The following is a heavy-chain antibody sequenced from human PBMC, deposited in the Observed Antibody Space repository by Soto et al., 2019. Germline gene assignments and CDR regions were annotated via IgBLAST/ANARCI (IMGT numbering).Heavy chain of an antibody. D-gene: IGHD3-3*01. CDR2: IIPIFGTA. Sequence: SVKVSCKASGGTFSSYAISCVRQAPGQGLEWMGGIIPIFGTANYAQKFQGRVTITADESTSTAYMELSSLRSEDTAGYYCASGYDFWSSYTTKTYYYRMDVWGQGTTVTVSS. J-gene: IGHJ6*02. V-gene: IGHV1-69*13. CDR3: ASGYDFWSSYTTKTYYYRMDV. CDR1: GGTFSSYA.